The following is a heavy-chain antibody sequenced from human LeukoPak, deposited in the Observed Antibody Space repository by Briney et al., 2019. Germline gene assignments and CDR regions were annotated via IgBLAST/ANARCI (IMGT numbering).Heavy chain of an antibody. J-gene: IGHJ4*02. D-gene: IGHD2-8*01. CDR3: ARDYGPNGVCSV. CDR2: ISWNSGSI. CDR1: GFTFDDYA. Sequence: PGRSLRLSCAASGFTFDDYAMHWVRQAPGKGLEWVSGISWNSGSIGYADSVKGRFTISRDNAKNSLYLQMNSLRAEDTAVYYCARDYGPNGVCSVWGQGTLVTVSS. V-gene: IGHV3-9*01.